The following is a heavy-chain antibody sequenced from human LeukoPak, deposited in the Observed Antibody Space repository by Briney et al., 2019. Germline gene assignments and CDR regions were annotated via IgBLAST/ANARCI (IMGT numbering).Heavy chain of an antibody. CDR3: ARRSGSYYATHFDY. D-gene: IGHD1-26*01. CDR2: IYYSGST. CDR1: GGSISSSSYY. V-gene: IGHV4-39*01. J-gene: IGHJ4*02. Sequence: PSETLSLTCTVSGGSISSSSYYWGWIRQPPGKGLEWIGSIYYSGSTYYHPSLKSQVTISVDTSKNQFSLKLSSVTAADTAVYYCARRSGSYYATHFDYWGQGTLVTVSS.